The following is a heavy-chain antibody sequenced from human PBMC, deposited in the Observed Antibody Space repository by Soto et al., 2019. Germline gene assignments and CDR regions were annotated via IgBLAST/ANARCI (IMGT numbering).Heavy chain of an antibody. J-gene: IGHJ4*02. CDR2: IRSKAYGGTT. CDR1: GFTFGYYA. CDR3: TRDNPYYYDSSGYYGDY. D-gene: IGHD3-22*01. V-gene: IGHV3-49*04. Sequence: PGGSLRLSCTASGFTFGYYAMSWVRQSPGKGLEWVGFIRSKAYGGTTEYAASVKGRFTISRDDSKSIAYLQMNSLKTEDTAVYYCTRDNPYYYDSSGYYGDYWGQGTLVTVSS.